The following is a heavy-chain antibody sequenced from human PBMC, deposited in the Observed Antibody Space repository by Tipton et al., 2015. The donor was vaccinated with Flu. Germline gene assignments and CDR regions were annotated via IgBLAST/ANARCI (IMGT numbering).Heavy chain of an antibody. V-gene: IGHV4-61*02. CDR2: IYTSGST. J-gene: IGHJ6*02. CDR3: AREGRSSGYYSPYYYGMDV. Sequence: TLSLTCTVSGGSISSGSYYWSWIRQPAGKGLEWIGRIYTSGSTNYNPSLKSRVTISVDTSKNQFSLKLSSVTAADTAVYYCAREGRSSGYYSPYYYGMDVWGQGTTFTVSS. CDR1: GGSISSGSYY. D-gene: IGHD3-22*01.